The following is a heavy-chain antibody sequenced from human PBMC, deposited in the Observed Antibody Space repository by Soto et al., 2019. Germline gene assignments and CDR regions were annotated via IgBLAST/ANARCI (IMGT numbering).Heavy chain of an antibody. V-gene: IGHV3-23*01. CDR3: AKDRIQDCTSSSCYRGGDS. D-gene: IGHD2-2*01. J-gene: IGHJ5*01. Sequence: EVQLLESGGGLVQSGGSLRLSCVASGFNFNFFAMSWVRRAPGKGLEWVSAISGSGSGTFYSDSVKGRFTISRDNPKNTIFLEMKSLRPEDAAVYYCAKDRIQDCTSSSCYRGGDSWGHGTLVTVSS. CDR1: GFNFNFFA. CDR2: ISGSGSGT.